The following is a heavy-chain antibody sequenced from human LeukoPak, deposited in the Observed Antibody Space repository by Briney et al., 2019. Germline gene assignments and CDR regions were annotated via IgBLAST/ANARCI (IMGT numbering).Heavy chain of an antibody. J-gene: IGHJ4*02. D-gene: IGHD5-24*01. CDR1: GGSISSYY. CDR3: ARVVGDGYSEY. CDR2: IYYSGGT. V-gene: IGHV4-59*01. Sequence: SETLSLTCAVSGGSISSYYWSWIRQPPGKGLEWIGYIYYSGGTNYNPSLKSRVTISIDTSKNQFSLKLTSVTAADTAVYYCARVVGDGYSEYWGQGTLVTVSS.